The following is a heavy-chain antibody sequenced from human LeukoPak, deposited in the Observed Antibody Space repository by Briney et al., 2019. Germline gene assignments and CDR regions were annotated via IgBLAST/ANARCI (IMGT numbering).Heavy chain of an antibody. J-gene: IGHJ3*02. D-gene: IGHD3/OR15-3a*01. V-gene: IGHV3-11*01. CDR3: ARGSDWNAFDS. Sequence: GGSLRLSCAASGFTFNDYYMSWIRQAPGKGLEWVSYISSRGRTIYYADSVKGRFTISRDNGENSLYLRMNSLSVEDTALYYCARGSDWNAFDSWGQGTVVTVSS. CDR2: ISSRGRTI. CDR1: GFTFNDYY.